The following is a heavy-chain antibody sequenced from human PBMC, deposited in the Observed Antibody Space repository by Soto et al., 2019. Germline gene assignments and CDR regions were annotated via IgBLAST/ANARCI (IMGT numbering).Heavy chain of an antibody. V-gene: IGHV1-69*01. CDR3: ARTRRDGYNFGGMDV. CDR1: GGTFSSYA. D-gene: IGHD5-12*01. CDR2: IIPICGTA. Sequence: QVQLVQSGAEVKKPGSSVTVSCKASGGTFSSYAISWLRHAPGQGLEWMGGIIPICGTANYAQKFQGRVTITADESTSTAYMELSSLRSADTAVYYCARTRRDGYNFGGMDVCGQGTKVPVPS. J-gene: IGHJ6*02.